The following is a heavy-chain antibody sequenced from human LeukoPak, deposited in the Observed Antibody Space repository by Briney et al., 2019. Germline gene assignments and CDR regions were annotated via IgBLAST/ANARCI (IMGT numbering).Heavy chain of an antibody. V-gene: IGHV3-48*01. CDR2: ISSSSSTI. Sequence: GGSLRLSCAASGFTFSSYSMNWVRQAPGKGLEWVSYISSSSSTIYYADSVKGRFTISRDNAKNSLYLQMNNLRAEDTAVYYCASGCSSTSCYTGVVYFDYWGQGTLVTVSS. J-gene: IGHJ4*02. CDR3: ASGCSSTSCYTGVVYFDY. D-gene: IGHD2-2*02. CDR1: GFTFSSYS.